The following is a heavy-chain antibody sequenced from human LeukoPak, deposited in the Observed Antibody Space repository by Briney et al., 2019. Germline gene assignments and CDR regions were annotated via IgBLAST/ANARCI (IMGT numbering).Heavy chain of an antibody. Sequence: GGSLRLSCEASGFTFGDYGMHWVRQRPGKGLEWVSSISSSSSYIYYADSVKGRFTISRDNAKNSLYLQMNSLRAEDTAVYYCARVVTTLTYYYYGMDVWGQGTTVTVSS. V-gene: IGHV3-21*01. CDR3: ARVVTTLTYYYYGMDV. CDR2: ISSSSSYI. J-gene: IGHJ6*02. D-gene: IGHD4-11*01. CDR1: GFTFGDYG.